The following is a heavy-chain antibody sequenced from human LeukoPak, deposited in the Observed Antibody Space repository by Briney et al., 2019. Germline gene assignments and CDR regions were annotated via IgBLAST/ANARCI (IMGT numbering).Heavy chain of an antibody. CDR3: VRDGANWEEPNDAFDT. J-gene: IGHJ3*02. CDR2: LYTTGTT. D-gene: IGHD1-26*01. Sequence: SETLSLTCAVSGASITSCYWSWVRQSAGKGLEWIGRLYTTGTTNYNPSLKRRVTMSGDSSKKQLSLTLTSVTAADTAVYYCVRDGANWEEPNDAFDTWGQGTLVTVSS. V-gene: IGHV4-4*07. CDR1: GASITSCY.